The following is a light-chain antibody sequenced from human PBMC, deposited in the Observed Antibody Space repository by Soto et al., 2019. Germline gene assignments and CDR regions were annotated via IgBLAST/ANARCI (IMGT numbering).Light chain of an antibody. CDR3: QHYDGYSALT. J-gene: IGKJ4*01. CDR2: GAS. V-gene: IGKV1-5*03. Sequence: DIQMTQSPSTLSASVGDRVIITCRASQSISSWLAWYQQKPGKAPKLLIYGASSLDSGVPSRFSGSGSGPEFTLTISSLQPDDFATYYCQHYDGYSALTFGGVTKVEIK. CDR1: QSISSW.